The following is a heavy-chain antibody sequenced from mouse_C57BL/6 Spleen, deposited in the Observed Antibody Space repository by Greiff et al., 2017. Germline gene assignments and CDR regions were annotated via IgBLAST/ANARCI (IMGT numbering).Heavy chain of an antibody. CDR1: GFTFSDYG. J-gene: IGHJ4*01. D-gene: IGHD1-1*01. CDR3: ARGGSSPLYAMDY. Sequence: EVKLMESGGGLVKPGGSLKLSCAASGFTFSDYGMHWVRQAPEKGLEWVAYISSGSSTIYYADTVKGRFTISRDNAKNNLFLQMTSLRSEDTAMYYCARGGSSPLYAMDYWGQGTSVTVSS. CDR2: ISSGSSTI. V-gene: IGHV5-17*01.